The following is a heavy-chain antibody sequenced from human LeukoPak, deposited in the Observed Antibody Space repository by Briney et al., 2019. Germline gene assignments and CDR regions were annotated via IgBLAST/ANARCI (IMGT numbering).Heavy chain of an antibody. Sequence: PATLSLTCTVSGASITIGAESYHWGWIRQPPGKGLEWIGTIYYTGISYYNPSLESRVTSSLDTSKNQFSLTLNSVTAADTAVYYCVRADYNGGNPGSFDIWGRGTMVTVSS. CDR2: IYYTGIS. J-gene: IGHJ3*02. D-gene: IGHD2-8*01. CDR1: GASITIGAESYH. CDR3: VRADYNGGNPGSFDI. V-gene: IGHV4-39*07.